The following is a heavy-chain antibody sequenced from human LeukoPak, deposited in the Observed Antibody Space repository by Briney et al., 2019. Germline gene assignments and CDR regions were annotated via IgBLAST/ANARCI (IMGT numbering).Heavy chain of an antibody. CDR3: AKGLRYFDWADY. V-gene: IGHV3-9*01. Sequence: GRSLRLSCAASGFTFDEYVMQWVRQAAGKGLGWGSTISWNTFTVRYAYSVKGRFTISRDNAKNSLYLQMNSLITEDTALYYFAKGLRYFDWADYWGQGTLVTVSS. D-gene: IGHD3-9*01. J-gene: IGHJ4*02. CDR2: ISWNTFTV. CDR1: GFTFDEYV.